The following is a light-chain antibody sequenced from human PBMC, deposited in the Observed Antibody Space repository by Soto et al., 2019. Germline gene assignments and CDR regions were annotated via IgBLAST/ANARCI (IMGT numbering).Light chain of an antibody. Sequence: DIVMTQSPLSLPVTPGEPASISCRYSQSLLHGNGYNYLDWYLQKPGQSPQLLIYLASSRASGVPDRFSGSGSGTDFTLKISRVEAEDVGVYYCMQALQTPWTFGQGTKLEIK. J-gene: IGKJ2*02. V-gene: IGKV2-28*01. CDR1: QSLLHGNGYNY. CDR2: LAS. CDR3: MQALQTPWT.